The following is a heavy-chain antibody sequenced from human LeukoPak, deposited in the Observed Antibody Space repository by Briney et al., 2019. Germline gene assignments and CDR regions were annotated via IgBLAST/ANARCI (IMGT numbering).Heavy chain of an antibody. V-gene: IGHV4-59*01. CDR3: ARGFQWRPRPNAFDI. Sequence: SQTLPLTCTVSGGSISSYWWSWIRKPPGGGLGWVGNIYYTGDTNYNPSLQSRVTLSIDSSKSQFSLKLASVTAADTALYYCARGFQWRPRPNAFDIVGQGTTVTVSS. D-gene: IGHD2-8*01. CDR2: IYYTGDT. CDR1: GGSISSYW. J-gene: IGHJ3*02.